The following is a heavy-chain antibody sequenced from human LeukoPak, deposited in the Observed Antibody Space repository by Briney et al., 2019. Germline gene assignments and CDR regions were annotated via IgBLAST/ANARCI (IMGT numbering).Heavy chain of an antibody. Sequence: PGGSLRLSCAASGFTFSTNAMNWVRQAPGKGLEWVSTISGSGGSTYYADSVKGRFTISRDNSKNTLYLQMNSLRVDDTAVYYCAKARYDDSGYLDYWGQGTLVTVSS. J-gene: IGHJ4*02. V-gene: IGHV3-23*01. CDR2: ISGSGGST. CDR1: GFTFSTNA. CDR3: AKARYDDSGYLDY. D-gene: IGHD3-22*01.